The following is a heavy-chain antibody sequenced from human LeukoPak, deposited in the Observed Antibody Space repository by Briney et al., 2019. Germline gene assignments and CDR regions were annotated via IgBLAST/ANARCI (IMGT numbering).Heavy chain of an antibody. CDR1: GFTFSNYA. Sequence: GGSLRLSCAASGFTFSNYAMSWVRQAPGKGLEWVSSISSSGSYINYADSVKGRFTISRDNAKNSLYLQMNSLRVEDTAVYYCARVKVGASDYWGQGTLVTVSS. D-gene: IGHD1-26*01. J-gene: IGHJ4*02. CDR3: ARVKVGASDY. V-gene: IGHV3-21*01. CDR2: ISSSGSYI.